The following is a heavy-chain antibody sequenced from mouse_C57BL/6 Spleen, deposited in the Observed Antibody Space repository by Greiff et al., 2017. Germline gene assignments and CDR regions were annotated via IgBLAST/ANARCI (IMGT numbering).Heavy chain of an antibody. CDR1: GFTFSDYY. Sequence: EVKLMESEGGLVQPGSSMKLSCTASGFTFSDYYMAWVRQVPEKGLEWVANINYDGSSTYYLDSLKSRFIISRDNAKNILYLQMSSLKSEDTATXCCARDPWFAYWGQGTLVTVSA. J-gene: IGHJ3*01. CDR2: INYDGSST. V-gene: IGHV5-16*01. CDR3: ARDPWFAY.